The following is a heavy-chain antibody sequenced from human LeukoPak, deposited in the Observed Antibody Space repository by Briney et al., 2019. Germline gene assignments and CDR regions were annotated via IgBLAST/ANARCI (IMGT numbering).Heavy chain of an antibody. CDR2: SYPGDSDT. CDR3: ARLSGSGWYSYYYHGMHV. V-gene: IGHV5-51*01. J-gene: IGHJ6*02. CDR1: GYSFTSYW. Sequence: GESLKISLKGSGYSFTSYWIGWVRQMPGKGLEWMGISYPGDSDTRYSPSFQGQVTISADKSISTAYLQWSSLKASHTAIYYCARLSGSGWYSYYYHGMHVWRQGPTVTVPS. D-gene: IGHD6-19*01.